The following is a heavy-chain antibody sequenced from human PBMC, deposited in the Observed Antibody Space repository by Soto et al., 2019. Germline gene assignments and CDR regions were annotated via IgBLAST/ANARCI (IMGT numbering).Heavy chain of an antibody. V-gene: IGHV3-33*01. Sequence: GGSLRLSCAASGFTFSSYGMHWVRQAPGKGLEWVAVIWYDGSNKYYADSVKGRFTISRDNSKNTLYLQMNSLRAEDTAVYYCARDNQYYDFWSGHPGRFDPWRQGTLVTVSS. D-gene: IGHD3-3*01. CDR3: ARDNQYYDFWSGHPGRFDP. J-gene: IGHJ5*02. CDR1: GFTFSSYG. CDR2: IWYDGSNK.